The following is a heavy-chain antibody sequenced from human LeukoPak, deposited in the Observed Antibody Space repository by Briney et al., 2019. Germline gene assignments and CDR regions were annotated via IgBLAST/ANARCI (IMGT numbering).Heavy chain of an antibody. CDR1: GGTFSSYA. V-gene: IGHV1-69*05. D-gene: IGHD2-2*02. Sequence: SVKVSCKASGGTFSSYAISWVRQAPGQGLEWMGGIIPIFGTASYAQKFQGRVTITTDESTSTAYMELSSLRSEDTAVYYCARCDCSSTSCYTFDYWGQGTLVTVSS. CDR2: IIPIFGTA. CDR3: ARCDCSSTSCYTFDY. J-gene: IGHJ4*02.